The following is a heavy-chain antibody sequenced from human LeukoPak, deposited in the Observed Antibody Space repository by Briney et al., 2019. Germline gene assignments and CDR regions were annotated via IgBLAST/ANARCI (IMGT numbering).Heavy chain of an antibody. V-gene: IGHV4-59*08. CDR1: GGSISSYY. J-gene: IGHJ3*02. CDR2: IYYSGST. D-gene: IGHD2-15*01. Sequence: SETLSLTCTVSGGSISSYYWSWIRQPPGKGLEWIGYIYYSGSTNYNPSLKSRVTISVDTSKNQFSLKLSSVTAADTAVYYCAGQDYSHDAFDIWGQGTMVTVSS. CDR3: AGQDYSHDAFDI.